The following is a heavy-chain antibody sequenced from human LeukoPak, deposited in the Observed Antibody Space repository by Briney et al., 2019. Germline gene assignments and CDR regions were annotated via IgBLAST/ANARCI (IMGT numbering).Heavy chain of an antibody. J-gene: IGHJ4*02. CDR2: ISGSGGST. V-gene: IGHV3-23*01. CDR3: AKEGNDGSFDY. D-gene: IGHD1-1*01. CDR1: GFTFSSYW. Sequence: GGSLRLSCAVSGFTFSSYWMHWVRQAPGKGLEWVSAISGSGGSTYYADSVKGRFTISRDNSKNTLYLQMNSLRAEDTAVYYCAKEGNDGSFDYWGQGTLVTVSS.